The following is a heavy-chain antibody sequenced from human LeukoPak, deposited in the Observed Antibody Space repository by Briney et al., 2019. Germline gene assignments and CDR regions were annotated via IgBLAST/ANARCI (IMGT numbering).Heavy chain of an antibody. CDR3: AKYSYGLEPFDY. Sequence: GGSLRLSCAASGFTFSSYAVSWVRQAPGKGLEWVSAISGSGGSTHYADSVKGRFTISRDNSKNTLYLQMNSLRAEDTAVYYCAKYSYGLEPFDYWGQGTLVTVSS. CDR2: ISGSGGST. V-gene: IGHV3-23*01. CDR1: GFTFSSYA. D-gene: IGHD5-18*01. J-gene: IGHJ4*02.